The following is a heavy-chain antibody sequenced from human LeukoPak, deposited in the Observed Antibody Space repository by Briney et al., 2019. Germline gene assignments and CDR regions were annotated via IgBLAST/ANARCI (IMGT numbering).Heavy chain of an antibody. V-gene: IGHV4-4*02. Sequence: SETLSLTCAVSGGSISSSNWWSWVRQPPGKGLEWIGEIYHSGSTNYNPSLKSRVTISVDKSKNQFSLKLSSVTAADTAVYYCAREGGRWLQLSYFDYWGQGTLVTVSS. CDR2: IYHSGST. J-gene: IGHJ4*02. CDR3: AREGGRWLQLSYFDY. D-gene: IGHD5-24*01. CDR1: GGSISSSNW.